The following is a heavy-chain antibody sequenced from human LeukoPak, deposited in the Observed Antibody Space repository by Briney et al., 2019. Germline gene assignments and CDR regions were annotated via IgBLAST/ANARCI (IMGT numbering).Heavy chain of an antibody. CDR1: GYTFTSYD. CDR3: AGIPVFGVVLHQEPV. V-gene: IGHV1-69*10. D-gene: IGHD3-3*01. J-gene: IGHJ6*03. CDR2: FIPILDTA. Sequence: ASVKVSCKASGYTFTSYDINWVRQAPGQGLEWMGVFIPILDTANSTQKFQGRLTITADISTNTVYMELSSLRFDDTAVYFCAGIPVFGVVLHQEPVWGKGTTVTVSS.